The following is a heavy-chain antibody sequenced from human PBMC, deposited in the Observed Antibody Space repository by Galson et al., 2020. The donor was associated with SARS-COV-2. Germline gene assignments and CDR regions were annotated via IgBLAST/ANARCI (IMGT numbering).Heavy chain of an antibody. V-gene: IGHV3-66*02. D-gene: IGHD3-10*01. CDR3: ARVKFGEGGWFDP. J-gene: IGHJ5*02. Sequence: GESLKISCAASGFTVSSNYMSWVRQAPGKGLEWVSVIYRGDITYYADSVKGRFSISRDNSKNTLYLQMSSLRADDTAVYYCARVKFGEGGWFDPWGQGTLVTVSS. CDR2: IYRGDIT. CDR1: GFTVSSNY.